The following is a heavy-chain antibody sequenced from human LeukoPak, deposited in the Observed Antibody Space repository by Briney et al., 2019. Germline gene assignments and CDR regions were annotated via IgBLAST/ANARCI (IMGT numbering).Heavy chain of an antibody. V-gene: IGHV4-30-4*08. CDR1: RGSITSGDYY. CDR3: ARVPERRAFYFDY. Sequence: SQTLSLTCTVSRGSITSGDYYWSWIRQPPGKGLEWIGYIHYSGSTYYIPSLESRVTISVDTSKKQFSLILTSVTAADTAVYYCARVPERRAFYFDYWGQGTLVTVSS. D-gene: IGHD1-1*01. J-gene: IGHJ4*02. CDR2: IHYSGST.